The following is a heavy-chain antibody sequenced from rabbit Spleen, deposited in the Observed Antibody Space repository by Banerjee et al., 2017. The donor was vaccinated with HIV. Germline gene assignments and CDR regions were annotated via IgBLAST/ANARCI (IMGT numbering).Heavy chain of an antibody. V-gene: IGHV1S40*01. J-gene: IGHJ4*01. Sequence: QSFVESGGDLVKPGASLTLTCTASGFSFSGNYWISWVRQAPGKGLEWIACIDGDNNGGAYYASWAKGRFTISKTSSTAVTLQMTSLTAADTATYFCARDMADIIGWNLDLWGQGTLVTVS. D-gene: IGHD1-1*01. CDR3: ARDMADIIGWNLDL. CDR1: GFSFSGNYW. CDR2: IDGDNNGGA.